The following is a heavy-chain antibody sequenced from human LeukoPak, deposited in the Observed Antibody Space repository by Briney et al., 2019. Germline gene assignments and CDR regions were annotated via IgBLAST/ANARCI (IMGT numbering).Heavy chain of an antibody. D-gene: IGHD2/OR15-2a*01. V-gene: IGHV1-24*01. CDR1: GYTLRELS. Sequence: ASVKVSCKVSGYTLRELSMHWVRQAPAKGLQWMGVFDPEDGESIIAQKFQGRLTMTEDTSTDTAYMELSSLTSEDTAMYYCATELCNTSSCYYYYRDVGGKGTTVTVSS. CDR3: ATELCNTSSCYYYYRDV. J-gene: IGHJ6*03. CDR2: FDPEDGES.